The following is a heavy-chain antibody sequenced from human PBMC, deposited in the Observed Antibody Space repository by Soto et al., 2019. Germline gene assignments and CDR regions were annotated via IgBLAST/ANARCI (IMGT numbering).Heavy chain of an antibody. CDR2: INPHSGNT. CDR1: GYTFTDDY. Sequence: ASLTVSCTPSGYTFTDDYLHWVRQAPGQGLEWMGWINPHSGNTNYAQKFLGRVSMTRDTSISTAYMELLSLTSDDTAIYYCARAVYCGSDCYSYGMDVWGQGTTV. D-gene: IGHD3-22*01. J-gene: IGHJ6*02. V-gene: IGHV1-2*02. CDR3: ARAVYCGSDCYSYGMDV.